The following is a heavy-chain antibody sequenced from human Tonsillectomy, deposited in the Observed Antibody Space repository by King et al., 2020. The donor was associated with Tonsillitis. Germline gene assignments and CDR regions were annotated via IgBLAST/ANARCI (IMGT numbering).Heavy chain of an antibody. V-gene: IGHV3-11*01. CDR3: ARARGIAAAGAYFDY. J-gene: IGHJ4*02. CDR2: ISSSGSTI. D-gene: IGHD6-13*01. CDR1: GFTFSDYS. Sequence: VQLVESGGCFVKPGGSLRLSCAASGFTFSDYSMSWIRQAPGKGLEWVSYISSSGSTIYYADSVNGRFTISRDNAKNSLYLQMNSLRAEDTAVYYCARARGIAAAGAYFDYWGQGTLVTVSS.